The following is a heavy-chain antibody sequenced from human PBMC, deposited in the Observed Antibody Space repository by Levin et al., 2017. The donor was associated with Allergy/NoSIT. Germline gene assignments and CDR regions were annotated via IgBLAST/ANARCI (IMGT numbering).Heavy chain of an antibody. Sequence: GESLKISCKASGYTFTGYYMHWVRQAPGQGLEWMGRINPNSGGTNYAQKFQGRVTMTRDTSISTAYMELSRLRSDDTAVYYCARAIQTYCGGDCYIPYHEYFQHWGQGTLVTVSS. V-gene: IGHV1-2*06. CDR2: INPNSGGT. D-gene: IGHD2-21*01. CDR3: ARAIQTYCGGDCYIPYHEYFQH. J-gene: IGHJ1*01. CDR1: GYTFTGYY.